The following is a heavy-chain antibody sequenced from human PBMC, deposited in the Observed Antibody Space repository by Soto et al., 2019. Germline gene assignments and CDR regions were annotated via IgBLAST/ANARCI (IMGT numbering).Heavy chain of an antibody. V-gene: IGHV4-34*01. CDR2: INHSGST. CDR1: GGSFSGYY. D-gene: IGHD3-3*01. Sequence: SETLSLTCAVYGGSFSGYYWSWIRQPPGKGLEWIGEINHSGSTNYNPSLKSRVTISVDTSKNQFSLKLSSVTAADTAVYYCARVPRSLEWLLYFDYWGQGTLVTVSS. CDR3: ARVPRSLEWLLYFDY. J-gene: IGHJ4*02.